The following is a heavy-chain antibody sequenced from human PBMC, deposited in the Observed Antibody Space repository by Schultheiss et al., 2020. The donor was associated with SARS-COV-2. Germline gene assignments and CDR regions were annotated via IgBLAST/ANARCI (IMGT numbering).Heavy chain of an antibody. CDR2: IIPIFGTA. D-gene: IGHD3-16*01. J-gene: IGHJ3*02. V-gene: IGHV1-69*13. CDR3: ARDLGLLFPRGAFDI. Sequence: SVKVSCKASGGTFSSYAISWVRQAPGQGLEWMGGIIPIFGTANYAQKFQGRVTITADESTSTAYMELRSLRSDDTAVYYCARDLGLLFPRGAFDIWGQGTMVTVSS. CDR1: GGTFSSYA.